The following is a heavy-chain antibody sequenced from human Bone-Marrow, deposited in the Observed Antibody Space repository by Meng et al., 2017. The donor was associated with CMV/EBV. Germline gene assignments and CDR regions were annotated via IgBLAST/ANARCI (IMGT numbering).Heavy chain of an antibody. D-gene: IGHD3-22*01. CDR1: YA. J-gene: IGHJ4*02. CDR2: ISHTGDNT. Sequence: YAMPWVRQAPGKGLEWLSGISHTGDNTFYADSVKGRFNISRDNSNNTFYLQMNSLRAEDTAVYYCAKGLLRVSMKVVVIAIRGLYDLWGQGTLVTVSS. V-gene: IGHV3-23*01. CDR3: AKGLLRVSMKVVVIAIRGLYDL.